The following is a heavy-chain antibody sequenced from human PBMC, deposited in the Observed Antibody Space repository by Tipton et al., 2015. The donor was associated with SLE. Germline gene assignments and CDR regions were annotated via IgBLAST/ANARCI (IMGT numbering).Heavy chain of an antibody. V-gene: IGHV4-39*07. CDR3: ARCYSNYEYFQH. D-gene: IGHD4-11*01. CDR2: IYYSGST. CDR1: GGSISSSSYY. J-gene: IGHJ1*01. Sequence: TLSLTCTVSGGSISSSSYYWGWIRQPPGKGLEWIGSIYYSGSTYYNPSLKSRVTISVDTSKNQFSLKPSSVTAADTAVYYCARCYSNYEYFQHWGQGTLVTVSS.